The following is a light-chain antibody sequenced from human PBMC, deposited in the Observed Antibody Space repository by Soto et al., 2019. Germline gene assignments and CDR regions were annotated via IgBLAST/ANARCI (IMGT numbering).Light chain of an antibody. CDR1: QSISSTS. J-gene: IGKJ4*01. Sequence: VLTQSPGTLSLSPGERATLSCRASQSISSTSLAWYQHQPGQAPRLLVYGPSVRASGIPDRFSGGGSGTDFTLTISRLEPEDFAVYYCQRYGNSPPLTFGGGTKVEIK. CDR3: QRYGNSPPLT. V-gene: IGKV3-20*01. CDR2: GPS.